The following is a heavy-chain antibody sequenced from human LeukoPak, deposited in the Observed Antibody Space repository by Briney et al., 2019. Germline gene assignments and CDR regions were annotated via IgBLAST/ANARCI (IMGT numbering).Heavy chain of an antibody. J-gene: IGHJ3*02. CDR3: ARGVEVGATIEHALDI. D-gene: IGHD1-26*01. CDR1: GGSISSYY. Sequence: PSETLSLTCTVSGGSISSYYWSWIRQPPGKGLEWIGYIYYSGSTNYNPSLKSRVTISVDTSKNQFSLKLSSVTAADTAVYYCARGVEVGATIEHALDIWGQGTMVTVSS. V-gene: IGHV4-59*01. CDR2: IYYSGST.